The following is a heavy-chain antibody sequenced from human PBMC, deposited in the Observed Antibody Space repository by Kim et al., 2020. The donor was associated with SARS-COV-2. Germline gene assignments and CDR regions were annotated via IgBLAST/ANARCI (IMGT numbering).Heavy chain of an antibody. D-gene: IGHD3-3*01. J-gene: IGHJ4*02. CDR1: GGSISSGGYY. Sequence: SETLSLTCTVSGGSISSGGYYWSWIRQHPGKGLEWIGYIYYSGSTYYNPSLKSRVTISVDTSKNQFSLKLSSVTAADTAVYYCATEGVDDSLIDYWGQGTLVTVSS. CDR3: ATEGVDDSLIDY. CDR2: IYYSGST. V-gene: IGHV4-31*03.